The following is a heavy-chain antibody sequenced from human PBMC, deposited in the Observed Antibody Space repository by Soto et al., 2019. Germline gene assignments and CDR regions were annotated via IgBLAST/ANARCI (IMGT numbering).Heavy chain of an antibody. J-gene: IGHJ4*02. CDR2: INHSGST. V-gene: IGHV4-34*01. Sequence: ETLSLTCAVYGGSFSGYYWSWIRQPPGKGLEWIVEINHSGSTNYNPSLKSRVTISVDTSKNQFSLKLSSVTAADTAVYYCARVTNGNLVILYYFDYWGQGTLVTVSS. CDR3: ARVTNGNLVILYYFDY. CDR1: GGSFSGYY. D-gene: IGHD4-17*01.